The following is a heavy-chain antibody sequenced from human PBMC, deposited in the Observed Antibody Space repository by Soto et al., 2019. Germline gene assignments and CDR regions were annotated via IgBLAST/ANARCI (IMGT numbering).Heavy chain of an antibody. J-gene: IGHJ6*03. Sequence: QVQLQQWGAGLLKPSETLSLTCAVYGGSFSGYYWSWIRQPPGKGLEWIGEINHSGSTNYNPSLKSRVTTSVDTSKNQFSLQLSSVTAADTAVYYCAGPGAARREYYYYYYYMDVWGKGTTVTVSS. CDR2: INHSGST. CDR3: AGPGAARREYYYYYYYMDV. D-gene: IGHD6-6*01. CDR1: GGSFSGYY. V-gene: IGHV4-34*01.